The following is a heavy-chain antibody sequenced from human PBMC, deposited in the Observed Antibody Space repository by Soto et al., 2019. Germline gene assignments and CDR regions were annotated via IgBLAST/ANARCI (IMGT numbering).Heavy chain of an antibody. CDR1: GFTFSSYA. D-gene: IGHD3-10*01. J-gene: IGHJ4*02. CDR3: TTVLLWFGELLYQVDY. V-gene: IGHV3-23*01. CDR2: ISGSGGST. Sequence: GGSLRLSCAASGFTFSSYAMSWVRQAPGKGLEWVSAISGSGGSTYYADSVKGRFTISRDNSKNTLYLQMSSLRAEDTAVYYCTTVLLWFGELLYQVDYWGQGTLVTVSS.